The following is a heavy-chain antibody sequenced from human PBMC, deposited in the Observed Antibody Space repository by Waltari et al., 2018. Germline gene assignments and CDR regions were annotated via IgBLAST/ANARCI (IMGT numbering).Heavy chain of an antibody. Sequence: QVQLVQSGAEVTTPGSSATVSGKDYGHTFRTYTLSWVRQAPGQGLEWMGRIIPILGIANYAQKFQGRVTITADKSTSTAYMELSSLRSEDTAVYYCARLGGDAFDIWGQGTMVTVSS. CDR2: IIPILGIA. J-gene: IGHJ3*02. CDR3: ARLGGDAFDI. D-gene: IGHD3-16*01. V-gene: IGHV1-69*02. CDR1: GHTFRTYT.